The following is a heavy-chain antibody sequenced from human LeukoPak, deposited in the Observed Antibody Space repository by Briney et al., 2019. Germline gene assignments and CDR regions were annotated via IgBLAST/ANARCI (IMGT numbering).Heavy chain of an antibody. J-gene: IGHJ5*02. V-gene: IGHV3-48*04. CDR3: AKDWSEVVAADWFDP. Sequence: GGSLRLSCVGSGFTFGSYSMNWVRHAPGKGLEWVSYIGHTGSITDYADSVKGRFTISRDNAKNSLYLQMNTLRAEDTAVYYCAKDWSEVVAADWFDPGGQGILVTVSS. CDR2: IGHTGSIT. D-gene: IGHD2-15*01. CDR1: GFTFGSYS.